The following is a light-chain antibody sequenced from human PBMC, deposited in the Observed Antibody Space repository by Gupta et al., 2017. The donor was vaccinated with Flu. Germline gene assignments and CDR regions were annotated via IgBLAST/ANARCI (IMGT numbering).Light chain of an antibody. V-gene: IGLV3-1*01. J-gene: IGLJ2*01. CDR2: QDS. Sequence: QGQTASITCSGDKLENKYGCWYQQKPGPSSVLVVYQDSKRPSGIPERLSGTNSGNTATLTISGTQARDEAEYYCQAWDGSTVVFGGGTKLTVL. CDR3: QAWDGSTVV. CDR1: KLENKY.